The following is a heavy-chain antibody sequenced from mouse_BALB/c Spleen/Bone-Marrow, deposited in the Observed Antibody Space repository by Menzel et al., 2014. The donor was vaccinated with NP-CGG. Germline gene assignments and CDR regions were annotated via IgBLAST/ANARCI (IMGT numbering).Heavy chain of an antibody. J-gene: IGHJ3*01. CDR3: ARGDGFAWFAY. CDR2: INPSNGRT. V-gene: IGHV1S81*02. Sequence: VQFQQSGAELVKPGASVKLSCKASGYTFTSYWMHWVKQRPGQGLEWIGEINPSNGRTNYNEKFKSKATLTVDKSSSTAYMQLSSLTAEDSAVYYCARGDGFAWFAYWGQGTLVTVSA. CDR1: GYTFTSYW. D-gene: IGHD3-3*01.